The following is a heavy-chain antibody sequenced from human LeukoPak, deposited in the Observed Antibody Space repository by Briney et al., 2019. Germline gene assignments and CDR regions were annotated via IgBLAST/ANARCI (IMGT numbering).Heavy chain of an antibody. Sequence: GGSLRLSCAASGFTFSSFDMNWVRQAPGKGLEWVANMNQDGSGKYYVDSAKGRFAISRDNAKKSLYLQMNSLTVEDTAVYYCARGGSYSCLDYWGQGTLVTVSS. CDR2: MNQDGSGK. CDR1: GFTFSSFD. D-gene: IGHD3-10*01. J-gene: IGHJ4*02. CDR3: ARGGSYSCLDY. V-gene: IGHV3-7*01.